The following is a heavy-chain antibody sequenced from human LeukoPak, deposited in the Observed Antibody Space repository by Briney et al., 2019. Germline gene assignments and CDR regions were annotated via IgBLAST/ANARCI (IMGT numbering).Heavy chain of an antibody. Sequence: QTGGSLRLSCAASGFTFSSYGMHWVRQAPGKGLEWVAVISYDGSNKYYAASVKGRFTISRDNSKNTLYLQMNSLRAEDTAVYYCARDRDTIAVAGNYNDYWGQGTLVTVSS. CDR1: GFTFSSYG. V-gene: IGHV3-30*03. CDR2: ISYDGSNK. D-gene: IGHD6-19*01. CDR3: ARDRDTIAVAGNYNDY. J-gene: IGHJ4*02.